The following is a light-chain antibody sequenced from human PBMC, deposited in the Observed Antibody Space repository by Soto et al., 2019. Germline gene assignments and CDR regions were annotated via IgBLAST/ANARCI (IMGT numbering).Light chain of an antibody. V-gene: IGKV1-16*01. CDR3: HQYNTYPT. Sequence: DIQMTQSPSSLSASVGDRVIITCRASQGVDKYLAWFQQKPGKAPKSLIYGASRLQSGVPSRFSGSGSGTHFTLTITNLQPEDSATYYCHQYNTYPTFGQGTRLQI. J-gene: IGKJ5*01. CDR1: QGVDKY. CDR2: GAS.